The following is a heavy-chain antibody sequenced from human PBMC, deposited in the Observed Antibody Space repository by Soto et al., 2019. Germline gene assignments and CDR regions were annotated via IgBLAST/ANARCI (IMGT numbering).Heavy chain of an antibody. CDR3: AIGDSSGWYSHY. D-gene: IGHD6-19*01. Sequence: EVQLVESGGGLVQPGGSLRLSCAASGFTFSSYSMNCVRQAPGKGLEWVSYISAGSSNIYYADSVKGRFTISRDNAKNSRYLQMNILRAEDTAVYYCAIGDSSGWYSHYWGQGTLVTVSS. V-gene: IGHV3-48*01. CDR1: GFTFSSYS. CDR2: ISAGSSNI. J-gene: IGHJ4*02.